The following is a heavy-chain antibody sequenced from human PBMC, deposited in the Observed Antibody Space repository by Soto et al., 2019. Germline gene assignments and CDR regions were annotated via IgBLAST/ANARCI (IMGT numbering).Heavy chain of an antibody. D-gene: IGHD3-3*01. V-gene: IGHV1-3*01. CDR1: GYTFTSYA. CDR3: ASLDYDFWSGYYDPLAEYFQH. J-gene: IGHJ1*01. CDR2: INAGNGNT. Sequence: GASVKVSCKASGYTFTSYAMHWVRQAPGQRLEWMGWINAGNGNTKYSQKFQGRVTITRDTSASTAYMELSSLRSEDTAVYYCASLDYDFWSGYYDPLAEYFQHWGQGTLVTVSS.